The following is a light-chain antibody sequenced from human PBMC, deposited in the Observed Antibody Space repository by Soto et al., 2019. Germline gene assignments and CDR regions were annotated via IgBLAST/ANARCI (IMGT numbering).Light chain of an antibody. CDR3: QQYHGWPWT. Sequence: EIVMTQSPATLSVSPGEGATLSCRASQSISNHLAWFQQKPGQAPRLLITGASTRVTGIPARFSVSGSGTEFTLTISSLQSEDFAVYYCQQYHGWPWTFGQGTKVEIK. CDR1: QSISNH. J-gene: IGKJ1*01. CDR2: GAS. V-gene: IGKV3-15*01.